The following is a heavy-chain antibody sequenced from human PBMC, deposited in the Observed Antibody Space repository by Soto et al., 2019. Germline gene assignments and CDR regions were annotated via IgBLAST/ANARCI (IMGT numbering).Heavy chain of an antibody. Sequence: GGSLRLSCAASGFTFSTYTMHWVRQAPGRGLEWVAVISYEGSTKLYADSVKGRFTISRDNSKNALYLQMNSLKAEDTAVYYCARRYYYDSSGYYANTHAFDIWGQGTMVT. D-gene: IGHD3-22*01. CDR3: ARRYYYDSSGYYANTHAFDI. V-gene: IGHV3-30-3*01. J-gene: IGHJ3*02. CDR2: ISYEGSTK. CDR1: GFTFSTYT.